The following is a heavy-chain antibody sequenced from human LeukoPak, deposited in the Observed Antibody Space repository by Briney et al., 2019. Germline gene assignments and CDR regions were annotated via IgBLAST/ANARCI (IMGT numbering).Heavy chain of an antibody. CDR2: IYHSGRS. J-gene: IGHJ4*02. CDR3: ARDQVECTGGTCQSRVGFDF. V-gene: IGHV4-31*03. D-gene: IGHD2-8*02. Sequence: SETLSLTCTVSGDSISNGVKYWSWTRQHPGRGLEWIGYIYHSGRSYYNPSLKSRITMSVDTSKNQFSLNLSSVTAADTAVYYCARDQVECTGGTCQSRVGFDFWGQGTLVTVSS. CDR1: GDSISNGVKY.